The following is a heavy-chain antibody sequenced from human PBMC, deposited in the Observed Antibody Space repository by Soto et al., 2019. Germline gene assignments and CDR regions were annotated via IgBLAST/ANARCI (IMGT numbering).Heavy chain of an antibody. CDR1: GFPVSSNY. V-gene: IGHV3-66*04. CDR3: ARQDYLGSGSYGLDP. CDR2: IYSGGST. J-gene: IGHJ5*02. Sequence: EVQLVESGGGLVQPGGSLRLSCAASGFPVSSNYMSWVRQAPGKGLEWVSVIYSGGSTYYADSVKGRFTISRDNSKNTLYLQMNSLRAEDTAVYYCARQDYLGSGSYGLDPWGQGTLVTVSS. D-gene: IGHD3-10*02.